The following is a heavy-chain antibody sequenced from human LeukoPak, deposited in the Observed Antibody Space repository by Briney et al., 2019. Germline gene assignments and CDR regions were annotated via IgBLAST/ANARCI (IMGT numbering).Heavy chain of an antibody. D-gene: IGHD6-13*01. Sequence: EASVKVSCKASGYTFTSYDISWVRQGPGQGLEWMGWIRPYNGNTNYAQKLQGRVTMTTDTSTSTAYMELRSLRSDDTAMYYCARDRTAAGLDYWGQGTLVTVSS. CDR2: IRPYNGNT. CDR3: ARDRTAAGLDY. CDR1: GYTFTSYD. J-gene: IGHJ4*02. V-gene: IGHV1-18*01.